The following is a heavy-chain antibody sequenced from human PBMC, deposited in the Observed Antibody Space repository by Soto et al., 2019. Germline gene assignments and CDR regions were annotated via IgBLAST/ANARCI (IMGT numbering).Heavy chain of an antibody. D-gene: IGHD6-19*01. V-gene: IGHV2-70*01. CDR3: ARIRMVAGTQPFDY. Sequence: SGPTLVNPPQTLTLTCTFSGFSLSTSGMCVSWIRQPPGKALEWLALIDWDDDKYYSTSLKTRLTISKDTSKNQVVLTMTNMDPVDTATYYCARIRMVAGTQPFDYWGQGTLVTVSS. J-gene: IGHJ4*02. CDR1: GFSLSTSGMC. CDR2: IDWDDDK.